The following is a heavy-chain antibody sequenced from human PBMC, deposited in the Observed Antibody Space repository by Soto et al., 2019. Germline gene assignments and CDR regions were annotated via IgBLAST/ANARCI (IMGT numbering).Heavy chain of an antibody. CDR1: GITFSDCY. V-gene: IGHV3-11*01. CDR3: ARVRFGQWGYAMDV. CDR2: MSSSGNNI. J-gene: IGHJ6*02. Sequence: QVHLVESGGGLVKPGGSLRLSCAASGITFSDCYLNWIRQAPGKGLEWVSYMSSSGNNINYAGSVTGRFTGPRYNATNHAYPQMNSASAEDTAIYYCARVRFGQWGYAMDVWGQGTTVTVSS. D-gene: IGHD3-10*01.